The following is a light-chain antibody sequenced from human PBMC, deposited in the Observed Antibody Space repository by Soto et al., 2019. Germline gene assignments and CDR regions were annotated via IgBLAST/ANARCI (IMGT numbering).Light chain of an antibody. CDR1: SSDVGGYNF. CDR2: GNS. V-gene: IGLV2-8*01. Sequence: QSALTQPPSASGSPGQSVTISCTGTSSDVGGYNFVSWYQQHPGKAPKLLIYGNSNRPSGVPDRFSGSKSGTSASLAITGLQAEDEADYYCQSYDSSLSGSGVFGGGTKVTVL. J-gene: IGLJ2*01. CDR3: QSYDSSLSGSGV.